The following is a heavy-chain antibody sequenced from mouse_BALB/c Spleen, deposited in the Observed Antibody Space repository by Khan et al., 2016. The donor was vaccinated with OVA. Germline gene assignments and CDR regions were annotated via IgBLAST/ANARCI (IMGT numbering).Heavy chain of an antibody. J-gene: IGHJ2*01. CDR3: ARIKKIVATYFDY. CDR1: GYTFTSYW. Sequence: QVQLQQSGAELVKAGASVKMSCKASGYTFTSYWMHWVKQRLGQGLEWFAATNPTNGRTYYNEKLKSKATLTVDKSSSTAYMLLSGPTFEDSAVYYCARIKKIVATYFDYWGQGTTLTVSS. V-gene: IGHV1S81*02. D-gene: IGHD1-1*01. CDR2: TNPTNGRT.